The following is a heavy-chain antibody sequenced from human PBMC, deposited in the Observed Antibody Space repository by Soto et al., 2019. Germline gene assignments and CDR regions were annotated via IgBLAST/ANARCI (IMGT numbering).Heavy chain of an antibody. CDR3: ARQDDAGYVDYYYGMDV. J-gene: IGHJ6*02. CDR2: IDPSDSYI. CDR1: GYIFTKYW. D-gene: IGHD3-9*01. V-gene: IGHV5-10-1*01. Sequence: PGESLKISCKGSGYIFTKYWISCFLQMPVQVLEWMGRIDPSDSYINYSPSFQGHVIISVDKSITTAYLQWSSLKASDTAMYYCARQDDAGYVDYYYGMDVWGQGTTVTVSS.